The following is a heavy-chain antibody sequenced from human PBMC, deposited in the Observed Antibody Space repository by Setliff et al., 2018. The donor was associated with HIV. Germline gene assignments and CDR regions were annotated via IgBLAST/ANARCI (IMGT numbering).Heavy chain of an antibody. Sequence: SCTVSGDSISSYYWSWIRQPPGKGLEWIGYIYNSGSTNYNPSLKSRVTISVDTSKNQFSLKLSSVTAADTAVHYCARGGLQDYYDSSGYNDYYYYMDVWGKGTTVTVSS. CDR2: IYNSGST. CDR1: GDSISSYY. D-gene: IGHD3-22*01. CDR3: ARGGLQDYYDSSGYNDYYYYMDV. J-gene: IGHJ6*03. V-gene: IGHV4-4*08.